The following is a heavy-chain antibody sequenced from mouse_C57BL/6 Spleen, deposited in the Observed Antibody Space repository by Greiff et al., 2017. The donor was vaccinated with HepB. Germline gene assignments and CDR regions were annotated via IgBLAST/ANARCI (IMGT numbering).Heavy chain of an antibody. CDR2: IYPGDGDT. Sequence: VQLQQSGAELVKPGASVKISCKASGYAFSSYWMNWVKQRPGKGLEWIGQIYPGDGDTNYNGKFKGKATLTADKSSSTAYMQLSSLTSEDSAVYFCARSRDYSNYLYYAMDYWGQGTSVTVSS. V-gene: IGHV1-80*01. CDR1: GYAFSSYW. CDR3: ARSRDYSNYLYYAMDY. D-gene: IGHD2-5*01. J-gene: IGHJ4*01.